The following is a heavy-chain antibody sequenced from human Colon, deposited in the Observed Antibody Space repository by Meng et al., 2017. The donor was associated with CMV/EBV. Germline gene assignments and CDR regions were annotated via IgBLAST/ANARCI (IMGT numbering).Heavy chain of an antibody. Sequence: QDHLVQSGAEEKKPVCSVNVDCRTDGGSFRNDSGSWLRQSPGQGLEWMGGIVPIFLTPNYAQKYQVRVTVTADKSTSTGYMELSSLTSEDTAIYYCARARDRDGLYNFDSWGQGTLVTVSS. J-gene: IGHJ4*02. CDR2: IVPIFLTP. V-gene: IGHV1-69*14. CDR3: ARARDRDGLYNFDS. CDR1: GGSFRNDS. D-gene: IGHD5-24*01.